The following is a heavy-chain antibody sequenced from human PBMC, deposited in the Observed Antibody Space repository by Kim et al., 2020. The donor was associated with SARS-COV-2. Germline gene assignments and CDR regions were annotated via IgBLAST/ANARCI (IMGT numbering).Heavy chain of an antibody. CDR3: ARGPIRRGYYYGSGSPGPTYNWFYP. Sequence: SETLSLTCAVYGGSFSGYYWSWIRQPPGKGLEWIGEINHSGSTNYNPSLKSRVTISVDTSKNQFSLKLSSVTAADTAVYYCARGPIRRGYYYGSGSPGPTYNWFYPWGQGTLVTVSS. V-gene: IGHV4-34*01. D-gene: IGHD3-10*01. J-gene: IGHJ5*02. CDR1: GGSFSGYY. CDR2: INHSGST.